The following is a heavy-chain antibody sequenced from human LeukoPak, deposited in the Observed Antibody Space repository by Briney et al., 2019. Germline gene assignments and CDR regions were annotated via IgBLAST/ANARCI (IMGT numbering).Heavy chain of an antibody. CDR3: ATLTKYYYDSSGSNFDY. CDR1: GYTLTELS. CDR2: FDPEDGET. V-gene: IGHV1-24*01. D-gene: IGHD3-22*01. J-gene: IGHJ4*02. Sequence: ASVKVSCTVSGYTLTELSMHWVRQAPGKGLEWMGGFDPEDGETIYAQKFQGRVTMTEDTSTDTAYMELSSLRSEDTAVYYCATLTKYYYDSSGSNFDYWGQGTLVTVSS.